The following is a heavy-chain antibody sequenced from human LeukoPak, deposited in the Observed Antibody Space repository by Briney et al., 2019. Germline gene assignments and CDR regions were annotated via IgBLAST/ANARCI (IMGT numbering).Heavy chain of an antibody. V-gene: IGHV3-7*01. D-gene: IGHD5-24*01. CDR3: ARETEMANLDY. CDR1: GFTFSSYG. Sequence: PGGSLRLSCAASGFTFSSYGMHWVRQAPGKGLEWVANIKQDGSEKYYMDSVKGRFTISRDNAKKSLYLQMNSLRAEDTAVYYCARETEMANLDYWGQGTLVTVSS. CDR2: IKQDGSEK. J-gene: IGHJ4*02.